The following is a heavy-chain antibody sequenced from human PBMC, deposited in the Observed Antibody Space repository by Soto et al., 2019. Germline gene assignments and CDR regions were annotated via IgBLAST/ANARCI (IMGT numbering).Heavy chain of an antibody. V-gene: IGHV3-33*01. D-gene: IGHD1-26*01. Sequence: GGSLRLSCAASGFTFSNYVMHWVRQAPGKGLEWVAVIWYDGSNKYYADSVKGRFTISRDNSKNTLYLQMNSLRAEDTALYYCAREPWDLFFFVMIRRPPRSTLFPYTSLFRSPSGGSLRLSCAASGFTFSSYGMHW. CDR2: IWYDGSNK. J-gene: IGHJ1*01. CDR3: AREPWDLFFFVMIRRPPRSTLFPYTSLFRSPSGGSLRLSCAASGFTFSSYGMH. CDR1: GFTFSNYV.